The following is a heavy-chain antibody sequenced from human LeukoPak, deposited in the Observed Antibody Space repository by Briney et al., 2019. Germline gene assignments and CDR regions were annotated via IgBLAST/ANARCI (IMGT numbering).Heavy chain of an antibody. V-gene: IGHV4-59*08. CDR3: ARLGGSGYYFDY. J-gene: IGHJ4*02. CDR1: GGSISSYY. CDR2: IYYSGST. D-gene: IGHD3-10*01. Sequence: SETLSLTCTVSGGSISSYYWSWIRQPPGKGLEWIGYIYYSGSTNYSPSLKSRVTISVDTSKNQFSLKLSSVTAADTAVYYCARLGGSGYYFDYWGQGTLVTVSS.